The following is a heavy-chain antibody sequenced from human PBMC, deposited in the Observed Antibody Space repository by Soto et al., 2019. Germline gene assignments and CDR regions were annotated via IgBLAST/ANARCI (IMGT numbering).Heavy chain of an antibody. Sequence: PSETLSLTCTVSGGSISSSSYYWGWIRQPPGKGLEWIGSIYYSGSTYYNPSLRSRVTISVDTSKNQFSLKLSSVTAADTAVYYCARVHYDSSGYYDYWGQGTLVTVSS. CDR2: IYYSGST. CDR3: ARVHYDSSGYYDY. V-gene: IGHV4-39*01. CDR1: GGSISSSSYY. D-gene: IGHD3-22*01. J-gene: IGHJ4*02.